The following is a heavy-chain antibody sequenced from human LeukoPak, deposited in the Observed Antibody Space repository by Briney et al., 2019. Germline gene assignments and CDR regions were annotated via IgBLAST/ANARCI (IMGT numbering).Heavy chain of an antibody. Sequence: PGGSLRLPCAASGLTFSSYGMPWVRQAPGKGLEWVAVIWYDGSNKYYADSVKGRFIISRDNSKNTLYLQMNSLRAEDTAVYYCARVYYDSSGYYYDAFDIWGQGTMVTVSS. D-gene: IGHD3-22*01. V-gene: IGHV3-33*01. J-gene: IGHJ3*02. CDR1: GLTFSSYG. CDR2: IWYDGSNK. CDR3: ARVYYDSSGYYYDAFDI.